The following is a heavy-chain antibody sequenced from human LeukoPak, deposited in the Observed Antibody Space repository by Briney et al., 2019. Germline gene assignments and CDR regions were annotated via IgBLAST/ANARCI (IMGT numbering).Heavy chain of an antibody. J-gene: IGHJ4*02. Sequence: SETLSLTCTVSGYSINSDYYWGWIRQSPGKGLEWIGSTSHTGTTYRNPSLKSRVTISVDTSKNQFSLKLRSVTAADTALYYCARVYYYGSGSNFFDYWGQGTLVTVSS. CDR3: ARVYYYGSGSNFFDY. D-gene: IGHD3-10*01. V-gene: IGHV4-38-2*02. CDR2: TSHTGTT. CDR1: GYSINSDYY.